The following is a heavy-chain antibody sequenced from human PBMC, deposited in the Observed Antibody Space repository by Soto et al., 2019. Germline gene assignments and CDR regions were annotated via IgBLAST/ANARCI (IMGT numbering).Heavy chain of an antibody. J-gene: IGHJ4*02. CDR3: ARDVPLSVVVAATPVDY. Sequence: QVQLVQSGAEVKKPGASVKVSCKASGYTFTSYGISWVRQAPGQGLEWMGWISAYNGNTNYAQKFQGRVTMTTDTATSTAYMELRSLRSDDTAVYYCARDVPLSVVVAATPVDYWGQGTLVTVSS. D-gene: IGHD2-15*01. V-gene: IGHV1-18*01. CDR2: ISAYNGNT. CDR1: GYTFTSYG.